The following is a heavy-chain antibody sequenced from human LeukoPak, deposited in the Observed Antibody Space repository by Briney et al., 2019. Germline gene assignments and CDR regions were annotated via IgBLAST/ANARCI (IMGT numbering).Heavy chain of an antibody. CDR3: ARVPPDY. Sequence: PSEILSLTCTVSGGSISSSSYYWGWIRQPPGKGLEWIGSIYYSGSTYYNPSLKSRVTISVDTSKNQFSLKLSSVTAADTAVYYCARVPPDYWGQGTLVTVSS. CDR1: GGSISSSSYY. V-gene: IGHV4-39*07. J-gene: IGHJ4*02. CDR2: IYYSGST.